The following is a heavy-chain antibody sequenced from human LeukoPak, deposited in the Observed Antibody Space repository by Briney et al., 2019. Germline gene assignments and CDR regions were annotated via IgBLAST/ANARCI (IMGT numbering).Heavy chain of an antibody. J-gene: IGHJ6*02. D-gene: IGHD2-2*01. CDR2: INHSGST. V-gene: IGHV4-34*01. Sequence: GSLRLSCAASGFTFSSYAMSWIRQPPGKGLEWIGEINHSGSTNYNPSLKSRVTISVDTSKDQFSLKLSSVTAADTAVYYCARVTADCSSTSCYYYYYGMDVWGQGTTVTVSS. CDR1: GFTFSSYA. CDR3: ARVTADCSSTSCYYYYYGMDV.